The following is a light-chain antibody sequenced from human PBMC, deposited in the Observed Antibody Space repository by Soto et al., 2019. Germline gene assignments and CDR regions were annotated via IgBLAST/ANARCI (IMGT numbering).Light chain of an antibody. Sequence: QSVLTQPRSVSGSPGQSVTISCTGTSSDVGGYRYVSWYQQHPGKAPKLMIYDVSKRPSGVPDRFSGSKSGNTASLIISGLQAEDEADYYCCSYTNTDGVLGGGTKVTVL. V-gene: IGLV2-11*01. CDR3: CSYTNTDGV. J-gene: IGLJ2*01. CDR1: SSDVGGYRY. CDR2: DVS.